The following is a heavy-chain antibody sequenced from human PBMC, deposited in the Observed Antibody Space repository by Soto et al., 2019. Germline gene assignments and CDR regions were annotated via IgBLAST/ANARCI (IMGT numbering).Heavy chain of an antibody. CDR3: ARDFAFDAFDI. CDR1: GFTFDTSW. CDR2: IIPDGSEK. J-gene: IGHJ3*02. Sequence: EVQLVESGGGVVQPGGSLRLSCAASGFTFDTSWMTWVRQAPGKGLEWVANIIPDGSEKYYVDSVKGRFTISRDNAKNSLYLQMNSLRAEDTAVYYCARDFAFDAFDIWGQGTVVTVSS. V-gene: IGHV3-7*04.